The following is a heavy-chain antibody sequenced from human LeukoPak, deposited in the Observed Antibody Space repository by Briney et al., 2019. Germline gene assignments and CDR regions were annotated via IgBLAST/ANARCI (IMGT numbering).Heavy chain of an antibody. J-gene: IGHJ6*02. V-gene: IGHV3-30-3*01. CDR2: ISYDGSNK. CDR1: GFTFSSYA. D-gene: IGHD6-13*01. CDR3: ARDKTPQQLFLYYYYGMDV. Sequence: GRSLRLSCAASGFTFSSYAMHWVRQAPGKGLEWVAVISYDGSNKYYADSVKGRFTISRDNSKNTLYLQMNSLRAEDTAVYYCARDKTPQQLFLYYYYGMDVWGQGTTVTVSS.